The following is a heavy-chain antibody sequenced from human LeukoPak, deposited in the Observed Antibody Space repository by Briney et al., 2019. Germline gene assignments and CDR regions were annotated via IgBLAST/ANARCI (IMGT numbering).Heavy chain of an antibody. CDR2: VWYDENNK. CDR3: ARGTSNTWPPGAEYFQH. Sequence: GGSLRLSCAASGFTLSNHWMIWVRQAPGKGLEWLAVVWYDENNKDYADSVKGRFTISRDNSKNTLYLQMNSLRAEDTAVYYCARGTSNTWPPGAEYFQHWGQGTLVTVSS. V-gene: IGHV3-33*08. J-gene: IGHJ1*01. CDR1: GFTLSNHW. D-gene: IGHD6-13*01.